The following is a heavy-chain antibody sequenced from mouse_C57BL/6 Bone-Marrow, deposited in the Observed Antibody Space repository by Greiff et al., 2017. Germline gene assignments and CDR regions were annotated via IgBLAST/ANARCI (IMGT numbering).Heavy chain of an antibody. V-gene: IGHV1-75*01. CDR3: ARRWLLHY. CDR2: IFPGSGST. Sequence: QVQLQQSGPELVKPGASVKISCKASGYTFTDYYINWVKQRPGQGLGWIGWIFPGSGSTYYNEKFKGKATLTVAKSSSAAYMLLSSLTYEDSVVYVGARRWLLHYWGQGTTRTVAS. J-gene: IGHJ2*01. CDR1: GYTFTDYY. D-gene: IGHD2-3*01.